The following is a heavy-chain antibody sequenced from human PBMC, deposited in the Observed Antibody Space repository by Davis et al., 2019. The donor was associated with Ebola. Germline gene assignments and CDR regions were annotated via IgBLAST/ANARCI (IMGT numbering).Heavy chain of an antibody. D-gene: IGHD3-3*01. CDR2: INHSGST. J-gene: IGHJ1*01. V-gene: IGHV4-34*01. CDR1: GGSISSYY. Sequence: MPSETLSLTCTVSGGSISSYYWSWIRQPPGKGLEWIGEINHSGSTNYNPSLKSRVTMSVDTSKNQFSLKLSSVTAADTAVYYCARGRYDFWSGYFQHWGQGTLVTVSS. CDR3: ARGRYDFWSGYFQH.